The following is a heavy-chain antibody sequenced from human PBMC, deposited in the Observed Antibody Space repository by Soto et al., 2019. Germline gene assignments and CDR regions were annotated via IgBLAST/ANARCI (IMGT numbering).Heavy chain of an antibody. Sequence: PSETLSLTFTVSGGSIMSYYWSWIRQPPGKGLEWIGYVYHSGTTNYNPSLKSRVTISVDTSKSQFSLKLTSVTAADPAVYYCASCERFPRVGVDYYALDVCGQGTTVTVSS. CDR2: VYHSGTT. V-gene: IGHV4-59*01. CDR1: GGSIMSYY. J-gene: IGHJ6*02. D-gene: IGHD3-3*01. CDR3: ASCERFPRVGVDYYALDV.